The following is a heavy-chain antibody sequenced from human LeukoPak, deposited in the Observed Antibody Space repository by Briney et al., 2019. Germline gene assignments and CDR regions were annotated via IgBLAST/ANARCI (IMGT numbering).Heavy chain of an antibody. CDR3: ARGYCSSTSCPEAFDI. D-gene: IGHD2-2*01. V-gene: IGHV3-7*04. CDR1: GFTFSGHW. J-gene: IGHJ3*02. CDR2: INQYGSEK. Sequence: GGSLRLSCAASGFTFSGHWMSWVRQAPGKGLEWVANINQYGSEKYYVDSVKGRFTISRDNAKNSQCLQMNSLRAEDTAVYYCARGYCSSTSCPEAFDIWGQGTMVTVSS.